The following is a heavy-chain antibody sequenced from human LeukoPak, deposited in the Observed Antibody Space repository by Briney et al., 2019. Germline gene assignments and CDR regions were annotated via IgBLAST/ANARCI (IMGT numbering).Heavy chain of an antibody. J-gene: IGHJ5*02. CDR3: ATRLGKRIAVGLEIDP. V-gene: IGHV3-11*04. CDR1: GFTFSDYY. D-gene: IGHD6-19*01. CDR2: ISSSGSTI. Sequence: GGSLRLSCAASGFTFSDYYMSWIRQAPGKGLEWVSYISSSGSTIYYADSVKGRFTISRDNAKNSLYLQMNSLRAEDTAVYYCATRLGKRIAVGLEIDPWGQGTLVTVSS.